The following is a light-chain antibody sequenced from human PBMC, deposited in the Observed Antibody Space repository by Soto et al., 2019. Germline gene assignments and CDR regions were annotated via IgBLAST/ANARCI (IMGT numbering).Light chain of an antibody. CDR3: SSYAGINNLGV. CDR2: EVN. Sequence: QSVLTQPPSASGSPGQSVTISCTGTSSDVGGYKYVSWYQQHPGNAPKLMIFEVNKRPSGVPDRFSGSKSGNTASLTVSGLQAEDEADYYCSSYAGINNLGVFGPGTKLTVL. CDR1: SSDVGGYKY. J-gene: IGLJ1*01. V-gene: IGLV2-8*01.